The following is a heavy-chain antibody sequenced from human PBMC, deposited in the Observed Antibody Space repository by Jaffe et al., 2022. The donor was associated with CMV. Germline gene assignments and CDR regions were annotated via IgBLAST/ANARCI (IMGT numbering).Heavy chain of an antibody. CDR2: ITRGGSVT. V-gene: IGHV3-48*03. D-gene: IGHD1-1*01. CDR3: ASGGLCTSGLCRNTAYFQH. CDR1: GFTFSDFE. J-gene: IGHJ1*01. Sequence: EVHLMESGGGLVQPGGSRRLSCVASGFTFSDFEMNWVRQAPGKGLEWIANITRGGSVTHYSASVRGRFTISRDNADNSLFLQMNSLGADDTGVYYCASGGLCTSGLCRNTAYFQHWGQGTAVTVSS.